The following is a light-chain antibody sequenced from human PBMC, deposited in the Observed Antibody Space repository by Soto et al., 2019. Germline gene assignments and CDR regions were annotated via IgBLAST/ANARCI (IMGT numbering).Light chain of an antibody. CDR3: QQRSNWLT. Sequence: EIVLTQSPATLSLSPGERATLSCRASQSVSTFLAWYQHKPGLAPRLLIYDATNRATGIPARFSGSGSGTDFTLTISSLEPEDFAFYYCQQRSNWLTFGGGTKVEIK. CDR2: DAT. CDR1: QSVSTF. V-gene: IGKV3-11*01. J-gene: IGKJ4*01.